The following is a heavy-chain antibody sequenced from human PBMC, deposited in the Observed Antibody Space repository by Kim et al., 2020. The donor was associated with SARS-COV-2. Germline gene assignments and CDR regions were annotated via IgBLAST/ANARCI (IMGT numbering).Heavy chain of an antibody. V-gene: IGHV3-23*01. D-gene: IGHD1-26*01. Sequence: DSVKGRFTISRDNSKNMLYLQMNSLRVEDTAVYYCATDHREVGATNWFGPWGQGTLVTVSS. CDR3: ATDHREVGATNWFGP. J-gene: IGHJ5*01.